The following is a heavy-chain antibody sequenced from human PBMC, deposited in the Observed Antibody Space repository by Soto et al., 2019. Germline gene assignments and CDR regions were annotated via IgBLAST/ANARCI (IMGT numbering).Heavy chain of an antibody. V-gene: IGHV3-66*01. Sequence: EVQLVESGGGLVQPGGSLRLSCAASGFTVSSNYMSWVRQAPGKGLEWVSVIYSGGSTYYADSVKGRFTISRDNSKNTLYLQMNSLRAEDTAVYYCARGALSSSGWRLDAFDIWGQGRMVTVSS. CDR1: GFTVSSNY. J-gene: IGHJ3*02. CDR3: ARGALSSSGWRLDAFDI. D-gene: IGHD6-19*01. CDR2: IYSGGST.